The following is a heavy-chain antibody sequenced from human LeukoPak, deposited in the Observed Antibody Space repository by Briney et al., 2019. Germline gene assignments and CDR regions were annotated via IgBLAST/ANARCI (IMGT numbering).Heavy chain of an antibody. D-gene: IGHD5-12*01. CDR1: GGSISSSNW. CDR2: LYQSGST. Sequence: SETLSLTCGVSGGSISSSNWWSWVRQPPGKGLEWIGELYQSGSTNYNPSLRSRVTISLDKANNQFSLKLTSVTAADTAVYYCARAVNSGYDWGYFDYWGQGTLVTVSS. J-gene: IGHJ4*02. CDR3: ARAVNSGYDWGYFDY. V-gene: IGHV4-4*02.